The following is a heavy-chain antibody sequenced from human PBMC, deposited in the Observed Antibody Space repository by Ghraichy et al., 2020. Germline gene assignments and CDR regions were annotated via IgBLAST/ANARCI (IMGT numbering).Heavy chain of an antibody. D-gene: IGHD3-22*01. V-gene: IGHV1-18*01. CDR3: ARDIDYYDSSGYYTANTDDFDI. CDR2: ISAYNGNT. CDR1: GYTFTSYG. Sequence: ASVKVSCKASGYTFTSYGISWVRQAPGQGLEWMGWISAYNGNTNYAQKLQGRVTMTTDTSTSTAYMELRSLRSDDTAVYYCARDIDYYDSSGYYTANTDDFDIWGQGTMVTVSS. J-gene: IGHJ3*02.